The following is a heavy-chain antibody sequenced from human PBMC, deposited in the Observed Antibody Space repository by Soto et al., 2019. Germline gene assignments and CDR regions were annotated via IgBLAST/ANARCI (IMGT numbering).Heavy chain of an antibody. CDR1: GDSISTVDYF. V-gene: IGHV4-30-4*01. D-gene: IGHD2-15*01. J-gene: IGHJ5*01. CDR3: ARGRYCLTGRCFPNWFDS. Sequence: SETLSLTCSVSGDSISTVDYFWAWIRQPPGQALEYIGYIYKSATTYYNPSFESRVAISLDTSKSQFSLNVTSVTAADTAVYFCARGRYCLTGRCFPNWFDSWSQGTLVTVSS. CDR2: IYKSATT.